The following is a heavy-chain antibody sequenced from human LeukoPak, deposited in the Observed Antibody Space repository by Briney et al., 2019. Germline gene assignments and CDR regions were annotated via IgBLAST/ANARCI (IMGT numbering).Heavy chain of an antibody. V-gene: IGHV4-31*01. CDR3: ARYRDSGGRLAFDI. CDR2: IYYSGTT. Sequence: SETLSLTCTVSGGSISSDGYYWTWIRQYPGKGLEWIGYIYYSGTTYYNPSLESLVTMSVDTSKNQFSLRLSSVTAADTAVYYCARYRDSGGRLAFDIWGQGTMVTVSS. D-gene: IGHD2-15*01. CDR1: GGSISSDGYY. J-gene: IGHJ3*02.